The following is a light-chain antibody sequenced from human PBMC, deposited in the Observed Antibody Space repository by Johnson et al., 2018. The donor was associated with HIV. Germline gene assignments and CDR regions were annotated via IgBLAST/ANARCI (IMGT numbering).Light chain of an antibody. CDR3: GTWDSSLSAFYV. V-gene: IGLV1-51*02. J-gene: IGLJ1*01. CDR1: SSNIGENF. Sequence: QSVLTQPPSVSAAPGQKVTFSCSGSSSNIGENFVSWYQHLPGTAPKLLIYEDNKRPSGIPDRFSGSKSGTSATLGITGLQTGDEADYYCGTWDSSLSAFYVFGTGTKITVL. CDR2: EDN.